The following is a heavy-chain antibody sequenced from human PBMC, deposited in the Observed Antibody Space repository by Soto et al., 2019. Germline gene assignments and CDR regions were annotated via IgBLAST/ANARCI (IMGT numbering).Heavy chain of an antibody. D-gene: IGHD3-9*01. J-gene: IGHJ4*02. V-gene: IGHV4-34*01. Sequence: SETKSHTNTVSDGYISSYYWSWIRQKHGKGLEWIGEINHSGNTNYNPSLKSRVTISVDTSKNQFSLKLSSVTAADTAVYYCVRFWPPPSSEALTDYTDAFDYWGQGTLVTGSS. CDR1: DGYISSYY. CDR2: INHSGNT. CDR3: VRFWPPPSSEALTDYTDAFDY.